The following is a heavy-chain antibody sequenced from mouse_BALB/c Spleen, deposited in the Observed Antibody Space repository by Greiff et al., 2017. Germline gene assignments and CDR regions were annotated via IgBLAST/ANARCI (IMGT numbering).Heavy chain of an antibody. D-gene: IGHD2-1*01. Sequence: EVQLVESGGGLVKPGGSLKLSCAASGFTFSDYYMYWVRQTPEKRLEWVATISDGGSYTYYPDSVKGRFTISRDNAKNNLYLQMSSLKSEDTAMYYCARHGNYAWFAYWGQGTLVTVSA. V-gene: IGHV5-4*02. J-gene: IGHJ3*01. CDR3: ARHGNYAWFAY. CDR2: ISDGGSYT. CDR1: GFTFSDYY.